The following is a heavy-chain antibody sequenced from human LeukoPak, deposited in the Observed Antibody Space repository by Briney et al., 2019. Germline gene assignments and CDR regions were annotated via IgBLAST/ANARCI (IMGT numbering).Heavy chain of an antibody. J-gene: IGHJ4*02. CDR3: AKDPQQWLESRAKDSDY. CDR1: GFTFSSYA. V-gene: IGHV3-23*01. D-gene: IGHD6-19*01. CDR2: ISGSGGST. Sequence: GGSLRLSCAASGFTFSSYAMSWVRQALGKGLEWVSAISGSGGSTYYADSVKGRFTISRDNSKNTLYLQMNSLRAEDTAVYYCAKDPQQWLESRAKDSDYWGQGTLVTVSS.